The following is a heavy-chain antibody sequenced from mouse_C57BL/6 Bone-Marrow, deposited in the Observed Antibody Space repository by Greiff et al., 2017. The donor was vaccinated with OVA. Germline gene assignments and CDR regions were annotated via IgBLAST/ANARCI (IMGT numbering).Heavy chain of an antibody. D-gene: IGHD2-12*01. V-gene: IGHV1-81*01. CDR1: GYTFTSYG. CDR2: IYPRSGNT. Sequence: VQLQQSGAELARPGASVKLSCKASGYTFTSYGISWVKQRTGQGLEWIGEIYPRSGNTYYNEKFKGKATLTADKSSSTAYTELRSLTSEDSAVYFCARYPPYYTPWYFDVWGTGTTVTVSS. CDR3: ARYPPYYTPWYFDV. J-gene: IGHJ1*03.